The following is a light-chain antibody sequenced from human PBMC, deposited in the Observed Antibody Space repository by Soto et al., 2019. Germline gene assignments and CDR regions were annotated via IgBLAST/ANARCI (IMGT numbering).Light chain of an antibody. CDR3: LQRSDWRT. V-gene: IGKV3-11*01. CDR2: DAS. J-gene: IGKJ1*01. Sequence: ILLTQSPGTLSLSPGERATLSCRASESIGRSLAWYQQRPGQAPGLLIYDASNRATGIPARFSGSGSGTDFTLTISRLEPEDFAVYYCLQRSDWRTLGRGTKVDIK. CDR1: ESIGRS.